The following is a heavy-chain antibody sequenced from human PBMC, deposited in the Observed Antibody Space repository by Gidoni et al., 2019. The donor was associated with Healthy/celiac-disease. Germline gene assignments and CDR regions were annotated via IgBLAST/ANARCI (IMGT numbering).Heavy chain of an antibody. CDR3: ARSPYDFWSSRYYYYGMDV. CDR2: ISSSSSYI. Sequence: EVQLVESGGGLVKPGGSLRLPCAASGFPSSSSRMNWVRQAPGKGLEWVSSISSSSSYIYYADSVKGRFTISRDNAKNSLYLQMNSLRAEDTAVYYCARSPYDFWSSRYYYYGMDVWGQGTTVTVSS. D-gene: IGHD3-3*01. CDR1: GFPSSSSR. J-gene: IGHJ6*02. V-gene: IGHV3-21*01.